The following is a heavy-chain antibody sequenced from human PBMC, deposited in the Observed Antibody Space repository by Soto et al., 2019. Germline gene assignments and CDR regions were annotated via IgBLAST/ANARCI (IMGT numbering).Heavy chain of an antibody. CDR3: ARDSWSPTVNLFDY. V-gene: IGHV4-4*02. CDR2: IYHSGST. Sequence: PSETLSLTCAVSGGSISSSNWWSWVRQPPGKGLEWIGEIYHSGSTNYNPSLESRVTISVDKSKNQFSLKLSSVTAADTAVYYCARDSWSPTVNLFDYWGQGTLVTVSS. D-gene: IGHD4-17*01. CDR1: GGSISSSNW. J-gene: IGHJ4*02.